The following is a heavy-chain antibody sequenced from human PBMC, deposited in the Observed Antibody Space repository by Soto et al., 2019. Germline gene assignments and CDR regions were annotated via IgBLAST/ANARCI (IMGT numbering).Heavy chain of an antibody. D-gene: IGHD3-10*01. CDR3: ARVSDGSGSPYDY. CDR1: GGSISSYY. Sequence: PSETLSLTCTVSGGSISSYYWSWIRQPPGKGLEWIGYIYYSGSTNYNPSLKSRVTISVDTSKNQFSLKLSSVTAADTAVYYCARVSDGSGSPYDYWGQGTLVTVSS. V-gene: IGHV4-59*01. J-gene: IGHJ4*02. CDR2: IYYSGST.